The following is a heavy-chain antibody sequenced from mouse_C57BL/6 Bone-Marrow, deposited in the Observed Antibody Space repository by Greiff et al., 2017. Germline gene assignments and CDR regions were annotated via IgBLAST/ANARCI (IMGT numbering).Heavy chain of an antibody. CDR3: TTKRYFDV. J-gene: IGHJ1*03. CDR2: IDPENGDT. V-gene: IGHV14-4*01. CDR1: GFNIKDDY. Sequence: EVQLQQSGAELVRPGASVKLSCTASGFNIKDDYMHWVKQRPEQGLEWIGWIDPENGDTEDASKFQGKATITADTSSNTAYLQLSSLTSEDTAVYYCTTKRYFDVWGTGTTVTVSS.